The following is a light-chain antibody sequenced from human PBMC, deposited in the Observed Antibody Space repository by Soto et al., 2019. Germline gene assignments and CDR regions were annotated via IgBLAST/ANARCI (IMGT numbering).Light chain of an antibody. CDR1: QSISSW. V-gene: IGKV1-5*01. J-gene: IGKJ1*01. Sequence: DIQMTQSPSTLSASVGDRVTITCRASQSISSWLAWYQQKPGKAPKLLSYDASSLESGVPSRFSGSVSGTEFTLTISSLQPDDFATYYCQQYNSYSRTFGQGTKVQI. CDR3: QQYNSYSRT. CDR2: DAS.